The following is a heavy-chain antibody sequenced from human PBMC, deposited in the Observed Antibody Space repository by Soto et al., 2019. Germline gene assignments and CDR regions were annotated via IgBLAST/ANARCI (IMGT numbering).Heavy chain of an antibody. J-gene: IGHJ6*02. D-gene: IGHD2-2*01. V-gene: IGHV1-69*13. CDR2: IIPIFGTA. CDR3: ARDRDIVVVPLYYYYGMDV. Sequence: GASVKVSCKASGGTFSSYAISWVRQAPGQGLEWMGGIIPIFGTANYAQKFRGRVTITADESTSTAYMELSSLRSEDTAVYYCARDRDIVVVPLYYYYGMDVWGQGTTVTVSS. CDR1: GGTFSSYA.